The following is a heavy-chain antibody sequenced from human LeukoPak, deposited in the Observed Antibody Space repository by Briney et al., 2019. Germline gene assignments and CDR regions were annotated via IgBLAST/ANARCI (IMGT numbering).Heavy chain of an antibody. CDR1: GFTFSNYA. Sequence: GGSLRLSCAASGFTFSNYAMSWVRQAPGKGLEWVSLITGSSYTIFYADSVKGRFTISRDNSNNTLHLQMNSLRAEDTAVYYCAKDLDLYYDSSYYPLDYWGQGTLVSVSS. V-gene: IGHV3-23*01. D-gene: IGHD3-22*01. CDR2: ITGSSYTI. CDR3: AKDLDLYYDSSYYPLDY. J-gene: IGHJ4*02.